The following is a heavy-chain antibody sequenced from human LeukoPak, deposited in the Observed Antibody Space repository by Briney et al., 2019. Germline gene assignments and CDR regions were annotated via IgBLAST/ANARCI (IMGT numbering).Heavy chain of an antibody. D-gene: IGHD6-19*01. CDR1: GFIFRSYG. Sequence: GGSLRLSCAASGFIFRSYGMHWVRQAPGKGLEWVAVISYDGSNKYYTDSVKGRFTISRDNSKNTLYLQMNSLRAEDTAVYYCAKGKQWLVPFDYWGQGTLVTVSS. CDR2: ISYDGSNK. V-gene: IGHV3-30*18. CDR3: AKGKQWLVPFDY. J-gene: IGHJ4*02.